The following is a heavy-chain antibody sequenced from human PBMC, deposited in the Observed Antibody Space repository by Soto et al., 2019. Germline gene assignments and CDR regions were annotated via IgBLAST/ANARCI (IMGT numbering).Heavy chain of an antibody. CDR1: GASISSYY. J-gene: IGHJ4*02. CDR3: ARDTPPSL. CDR2: VYYSGST. V-gene: IGHV4-59*01. Sequence: TSATLSLTCTVSGASISSYYWSWIRQPPGKGLEWIGYVYYSGSTNYNPSLKSRVTISVDTSKNQFSLKLSSVTAEETAMYYCARDTPPSLWGQGTLVTVS.